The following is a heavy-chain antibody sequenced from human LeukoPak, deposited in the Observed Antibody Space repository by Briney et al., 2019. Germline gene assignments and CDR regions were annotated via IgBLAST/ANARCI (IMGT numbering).Heavy chain of an antibody. CDR3: ARDHYYDSSGHHPGAFDI. D-gene: IGHD3-22*01. CDR1: GGSFSGYY. V-gene: IGHV4-34*09. J-gene: IGHJ3*02. Sequence: SETLFLTCAVYGGSFSGYYWSWIRQPPGKGLEWIGYIYYSGSTYYNPSLKSRVTISVDTSKNQFSLKLSSVTAADTAVYYCARDHYYDSSGHHPGAFDIWGQGTMVTVSS. CDR2: IYYSGST.